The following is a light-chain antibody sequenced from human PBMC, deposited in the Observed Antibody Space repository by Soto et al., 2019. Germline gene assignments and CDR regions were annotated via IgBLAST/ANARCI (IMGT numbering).Light chain of an antibody. V-gene: IGKV3-15*01. CDR3: QHYYNWPQYT. CDR1: QNIDNK. Sequence: EIVLTQSPVTLSVSPGERATLSCRTNQNIDNKLAWYQQKPGQTPRLLIFAASTRATGIPARFSGSGSGTEFTLTISSLQSDDFAVYYCQHYYNWPQYTFGQGTKLGIE. CDR2: AAS. J-gene: IGKJ2*01.